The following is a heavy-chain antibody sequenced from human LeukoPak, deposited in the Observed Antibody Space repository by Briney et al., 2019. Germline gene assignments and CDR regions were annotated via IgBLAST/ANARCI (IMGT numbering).Heavy chain of an antibody. CDR3: ARDSGWYYFDY. D-gene: IGHD6-25*01. J-gene: IGHJ4*02. Sequence: SETLSLTCTVSGGSISSYYWSWIRQPPGKGLEWIGYIYYSGSTNYNPSLKSRVTISVDTSKNQFSLKLSSVTAADTAVYYCARDSGWYYFDYWGQGTLVTVSS. CDR2: IYYSGST. V-gene: IGHV4-59*01. CDR1: GGSISSYY.